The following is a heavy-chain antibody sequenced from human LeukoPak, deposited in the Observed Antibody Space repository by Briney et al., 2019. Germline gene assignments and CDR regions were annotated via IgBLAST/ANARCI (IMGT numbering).Heavy chain of an antibody. V-gene: IGHV1-3*04. J-gene: IGHJ6*02. D-gene: IGHD6-19*01. CDR3: AREQWLGSFYYYYYGLDV. CDR1: GYTLSQYA. CDR2: INSGNSNT. Sequence: ASVKVSCKASGYTLSQYAMHWVRQAPGQRHEWMGWINSGNSNTKYDQKFRGRVTITRDTSANTAYMELSSLRSEDTAVYYCAREQWLGSFYYYYYGLDVWGQGTTVTVSS.